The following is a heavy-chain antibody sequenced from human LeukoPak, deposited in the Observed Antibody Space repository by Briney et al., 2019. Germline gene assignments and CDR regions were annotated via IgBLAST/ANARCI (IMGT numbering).Heavy chain of an antibody. V-gene: IGHV4-59*08. Sequence: SEALSLTCTVSGVSISSYYWSWIRQPPGKGLEWIGYIYYSGSTNYSPPLKSRVTISLDTSKNQFSLKLSSVTAADTAVYYCARHDGSSWYYAFDVWGQGTMVTVSS. D-gene: IGHD6-13*01. CDR1: GVSISSYY. CDR2: IYYSGST. CDR3: ARHDGSSWYYAFDV. J-gene: IGHJ3*01.